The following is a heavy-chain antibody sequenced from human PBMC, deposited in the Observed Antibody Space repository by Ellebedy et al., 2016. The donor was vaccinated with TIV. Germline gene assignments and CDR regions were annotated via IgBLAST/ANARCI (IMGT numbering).Heavy chain of an antibody. D-gene: IGHD6-19*01. CDR2: INHSEST. Sequence: ESLKISXAASGFTFSSYWMSWVRQAPGKGLEWIGEINHSESTNYNPSLKSRVSISVDTSKNQFSLQLTSVTAADTAVYYCARVSYSSGWVLGVWGQGTLVTVSS. J-gene: IGHJ4*02. V-gene: IGHV4-34*01. CDR1: GFTFSSYW. CDR3: ARVSYSSGWVLGV.